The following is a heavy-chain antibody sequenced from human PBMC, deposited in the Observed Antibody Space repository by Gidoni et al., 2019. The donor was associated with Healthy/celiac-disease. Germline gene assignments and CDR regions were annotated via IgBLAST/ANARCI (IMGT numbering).Heavy chain of an antibody. CDR3: AKARGFTYGIDAFDI. CDR2: INWNSASA. V-gene: IGHV3-9*01. D-gene: IGHD5-18*01. J-gene: IGHJ3*02. Sequence: EVQLVESGGDLVQPGTSLRLSCEVSGFTFDDYAMHWVRQGPGKGLEGVSGINWNSASAGYAESVEGRFTISRDNAKKSLYLQMTSLRPEDTAVYYCAKARGFTYGIDAFDIWGHGTMVTVSS. CDR1: GFTFDDYA.